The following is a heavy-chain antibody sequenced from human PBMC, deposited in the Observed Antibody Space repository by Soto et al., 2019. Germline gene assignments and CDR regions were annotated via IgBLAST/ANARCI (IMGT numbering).Heavy chain of an antibody. CDR3: ARDLYCSSTSCYAGYYYYGMDV. CDR2: IWYDGSNK. Sequence: QVQLVESGGGVVQPGRSLRLSCAASGFTFSSYGMHWVRQAPGKGLEWVAVIWYDGSNKYYADSVKGRFTISRDNSKNTLYLQMNSLRAEDTAVYYCARDLYCSSTSCYAGYYYYGMDVW. D-gene: IGHD2-2*01. J-gene: IGHJ6*01. V-gene: IGHV3-33*01. CDR1: GFTFSSYG.